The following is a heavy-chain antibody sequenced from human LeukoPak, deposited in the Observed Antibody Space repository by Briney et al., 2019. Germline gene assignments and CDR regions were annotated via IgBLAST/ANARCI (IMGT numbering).Heavy chain of an antibody. J-gene: IGHJ6*03. CDR3: ASPRVFGVVTPLEGDYYMDV. CDR1: VFTFSSFW. D-gene: IGHD3-3*01. Sequence: GGSLRLSCAASVFTFSSFWMSWVRQAPGKGLEWVSAISGSGGSTYYADSVKGRFTISRDNSKNTLYLQMNSLRAEDTAVYYCASPRVFGVVTPLEGDYYMDVWGKGTTVTVSS. CDR2: ISGSGGST. V-gene: IGHV3-23*01.